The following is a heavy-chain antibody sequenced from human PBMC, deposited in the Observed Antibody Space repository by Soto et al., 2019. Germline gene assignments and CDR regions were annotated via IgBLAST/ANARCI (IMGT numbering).Heavy chain of an antibody. V-gene: IGHV3-23*01. J-gene: IGHJ4*02. CDR3: AKDAGNEESLFDY. Sequence: SGGSLRLSCEASGFTFSDFGMSWVRQIPGKGLEWVSTVNNDGRNTHYADSVEGRFTISRDNSKNTLYLQMGSLRAEDTAIYCCAKDAGNEESLFDYWGQGTLVTVSS. CDR1: GFTFSDFG. CDR2: VNNDGRNT.